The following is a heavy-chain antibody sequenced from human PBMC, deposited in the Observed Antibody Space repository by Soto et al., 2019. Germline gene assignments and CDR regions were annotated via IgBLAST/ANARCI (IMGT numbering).Heavy chain of an antibody. V-gene: IGHV3-66*04. CDR1: GFTVSSNH. CDR2: IYSGGDT. Sequence: EVQLVESGGDLVQPGGSLRLSCAASGFTVSSNHIMWLRQTPGTGLEWVSVIYSGGDTYYADFVKGRFTISRDTSRNTVSLQMHSLRVDDTAIYYCARLTPDTRFFDSWGQGTLVSVSS. CDR3: ARLTPDTRFFDS. J-gene: IGHJ4*02.